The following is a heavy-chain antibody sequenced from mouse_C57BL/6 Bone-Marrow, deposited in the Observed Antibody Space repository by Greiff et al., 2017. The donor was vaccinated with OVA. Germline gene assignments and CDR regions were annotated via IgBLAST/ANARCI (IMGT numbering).Heavy chain of an antibody. Sequence: QVQLQQSGPGLVQPSQSLSITCTVSGFSLTSYGVHWVRQSPEKGLEWLGVIWSGGSTDYNAAFISRLSISKDNSKSQVFFKMNSLQADDTAIYYCARPGLRRENYAMDYWGQGTSVTVSS. CDR1: GFSLTSYG. CDR2: IWSGGST. J-gene: IGHJ4*01. D-gene: IGHD2-2*01. CDR3: ARPGLRRENYAMDY. V-gene: IGHV2-2*01.